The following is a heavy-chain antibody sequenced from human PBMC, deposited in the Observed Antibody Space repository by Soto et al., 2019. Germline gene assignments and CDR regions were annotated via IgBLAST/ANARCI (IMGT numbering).Heavy chain of an antibody. CDR3: ARDATSYNWFDP. V-gene: IGHV4-59*01. J-gene: IGHJ5*02. Sequence: SETLSLTCTVSGGSISSYYWSWIRQPPGKGLEWIGSIYYSGSTNYNPSLKSRVTISVDTSKNQFSLKLSSVTAADTAVYYCARDATSYNWFDPWGQGTLVTAPQ. CDR1: GGSISSYY. D-gene: IGHD6-6*01. CDR2: IYYSGST.